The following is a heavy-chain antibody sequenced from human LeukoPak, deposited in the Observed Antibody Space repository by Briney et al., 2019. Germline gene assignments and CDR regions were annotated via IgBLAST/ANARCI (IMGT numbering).Heavy chain of an antibody. Sequence: PGGSLRLSCAASGFFFGDFGMNWVRQSPGKGLEWVSSISPGSDFTYYADSMRGRFTISRDNAKSSLYLQMNSLRADDTAVYYCAREYNSWGQGTLVTVSS. V-gene: IGHV3-21*04. CDR3: AREYNS. CDR1: GFFFGDFG. D-gene: IGHD1-14*01. J-gene: IGHJ5*02. CDR2: ISPGSDFT.